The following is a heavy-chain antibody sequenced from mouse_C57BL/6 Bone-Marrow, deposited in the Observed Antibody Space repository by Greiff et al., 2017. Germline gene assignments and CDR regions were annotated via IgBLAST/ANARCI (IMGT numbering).Heavy chain of an antibody. J-gene: IGHJ4*01. D-gene: IGHD1-1*02. CDR3: ARSMGDY. CDR2: INPGSGGT. CDR1: GYAFTNYL. V-gene: IGHV1-54*01. Sequence: QVQLQQSGAELVRPGTSVKVSCKASGYAFTNYLLEWVKQRPGQGLEWIGVINPGSGGTNYNEKFKGKATLTADKSSSTAYMQLSSLTSEDSAVYFCARSMGDYWGQGTSVTVSS.